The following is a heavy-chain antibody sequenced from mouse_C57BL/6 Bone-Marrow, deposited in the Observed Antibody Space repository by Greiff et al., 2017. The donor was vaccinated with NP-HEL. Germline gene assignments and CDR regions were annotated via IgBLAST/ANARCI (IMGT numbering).Heavy chain of an antibody. CDR2: IYPGGGYT. CDR3: ARRRGYYWYFDV. D-gene: IGHD2-2*01. Sequence: VKLQESGAELVRPGTSVKMSCKASGYTFTNYWIGWAKQRPGHGLEWIGDIYPGGGYTNYNEKFKGKATLTADKSSSTAYMQFSSLTSEDSAIYYCARRRGYYWYFDVWGTGTTVTVSS. CDR1: GYTFTNYW. J-gene: IGHJ1*03. V-gene: IGHV1-63*01.